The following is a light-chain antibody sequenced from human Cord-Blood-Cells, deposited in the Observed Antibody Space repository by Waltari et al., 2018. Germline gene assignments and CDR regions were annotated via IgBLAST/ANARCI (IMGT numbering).Light chain of an antibody. V-gene: IGKV3-15*01. Sequence: EIVMTQSPATLSVSRGDRATLSCRASHSVSSNLAWYQQKPGQAHRLLSYGSSTRATGSLARFSGSGSGTEFTLTISSLQSEDFAVYYCQQYNNWPLYTFGQGTKLEIK. CDR3: QQYNNWPLYT. J-gene: IGKJ2*01. CDR1: HSVSSN. CDR2: GSS.